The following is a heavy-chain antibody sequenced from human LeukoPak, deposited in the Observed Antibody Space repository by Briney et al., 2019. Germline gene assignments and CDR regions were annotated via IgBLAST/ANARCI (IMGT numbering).Heavy chain of an antibody. CDR3: ARGMVTATNWFDP. V-gene: IGHV3-66*01. J-gene: IGHJ5*02. CDR1: GFTVSSNY. CDR2: IYSGGST. Sequence: GGSLRLSCAASGFTVSSNYMSWVRQAPGKGLERVSVIYSGGSTYYTDSVKGRFTISRDNSKNTLYLQMNSLRAEDTAVYYCARGMVTATNWFDPWGQGTLVTVSS. D-gene: IGHD2-15*01.